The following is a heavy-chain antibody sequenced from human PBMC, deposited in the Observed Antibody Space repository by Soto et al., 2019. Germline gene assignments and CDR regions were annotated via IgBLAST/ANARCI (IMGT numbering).Heavy chain of an antibody. J-gene: IGHJ4*02. Sequence: EVQLVESGGVVVQPGGSLRLSCAASGFTFDDYTMHWVRQPPGKGLEWVSLISWDGGSPYYADSVKGRFIIFRDNSKNSLYLQMNSLRTEDTALYYCAKGDGASYCSSASCSIDYWGQGTLVTVSP. CDR3: AKGDGASYCSSASCSIDY. CDR1: GFTFDDYT. V-gene: IGHV3-43*01. D-gene: IGHD2-2*01. CDR2: ISWDGGSP.